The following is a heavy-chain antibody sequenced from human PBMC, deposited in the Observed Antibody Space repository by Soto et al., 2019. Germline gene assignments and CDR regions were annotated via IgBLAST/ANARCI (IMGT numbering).Heavy chain of an antibody. V-gene: IGHV3-23*01. CDR1: GFTFSSYA. CDR2: ISGSGGST. CDR3: AKVSQWSIAVAGTQDY. D-gene: IGHD6-19*01. Sequence: GGSLRLSCAASGFTFSSYAMSWVRQAPGKGLEWVSAISGSGGSTYYADSVKGRFTISRDNSKNTLYLQMNSLRAEDTAVYYCAKVSQWSIAVAGTQDYWGQGTLVTVSS. J-gene: IGHJ4*02.